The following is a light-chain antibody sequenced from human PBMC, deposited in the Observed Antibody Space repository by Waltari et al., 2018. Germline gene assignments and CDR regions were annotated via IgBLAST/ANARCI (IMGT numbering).Light chain of an antibody. Sequence: SYELTQSPSVSVSPGQTAKITCSGNALPNNYAYWYQQKSGQAPVLVIFEDSQRPSGIPERFSGSSSGTMATQTISGAQVEDEADYYCYSTDISGDLEGAFGGGTKLTVL. CDR2: EDS. CDR3: YSTDISGDLEGA. J-gene: IGLJ2*01. V-gene: IGLV3-10*01. CDR1: ALPNNY.